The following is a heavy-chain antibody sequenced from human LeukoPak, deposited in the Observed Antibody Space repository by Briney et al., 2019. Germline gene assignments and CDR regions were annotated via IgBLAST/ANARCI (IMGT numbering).Heavy chain of an antibody. CDR1: GFTFSSYS. CDR2: ISSSSTI. Sequence: GGSLRLSCAASGFTFSSYSMNWVRQAPGKGLEWVSYISSSSTIYYADSVKGRFTISRDNAKNSLYLQMNSPRDEDTAVYYCARERYYYDSSGFDYWGQGTLVTVSS. V-gene: IGHV3-48*02. J-gene: IGHJ4*02. D-gene: IGHD3-22*01. CDR3: ARERYYYDSSGFDY.